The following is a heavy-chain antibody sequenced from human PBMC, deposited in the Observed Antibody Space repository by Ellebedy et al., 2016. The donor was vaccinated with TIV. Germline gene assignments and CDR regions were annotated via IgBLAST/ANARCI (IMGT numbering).Heavy chain of an antibody. CDR1: GFTFSDNA. J-gene: IGHJ5*02. CDR2: IYYSGSA. CDR3: ARDPALPRGRFDT. V-gene: IGHV4-38-2*02. Sequence: MPGGSLRLSCAASGFTFSDNAMTWIRQPPGKGLEWIGSIYYSGSAYYNPSLKSRVTVSVDTSKNQFSLNLSSVTAADTAVYYCARDPALPRGRFDTWGQGTLVTVSS.